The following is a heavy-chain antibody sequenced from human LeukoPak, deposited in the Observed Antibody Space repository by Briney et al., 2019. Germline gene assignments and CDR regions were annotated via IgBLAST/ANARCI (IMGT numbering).Heavy chain of an antibody. CDR1: GGSISSYY. J-gene: IGHJ3*02. CDR3: ARGNIVATGAFDI. Sequence: SETLSLTCTVSGGSISSYYWSWIRQPPGKGLEWIGYIHYSGSTNYNPSLKSRVIISVDTSKNQFSLKLSSVTAADTAVYYCARGNIVATGAFDIWGQGTMVTVSS. CDR2: IHYSGST. V-gene: IGHV4-59*08. D-gene: IGHD5-12*01.